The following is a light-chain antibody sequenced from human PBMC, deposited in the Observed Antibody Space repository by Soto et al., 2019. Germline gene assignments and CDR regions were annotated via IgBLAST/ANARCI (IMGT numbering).Light chain of an antibody. V-gene: IGKV3-15*01. CDR3: QQYVSIPLT. CDR1: QSVSSN. J-gene: IGKJ4*01. CDR2: GAS. Sequence: EIVMTQSPATLSVSPGERATLSCRASQSVSSNLAWYQQKPGQAPRLLMYGASNRATGISARFSGSGSGTEFTLTISSLQSEDFVVYYCQQYVSIPLTFGGGTKVDIK.